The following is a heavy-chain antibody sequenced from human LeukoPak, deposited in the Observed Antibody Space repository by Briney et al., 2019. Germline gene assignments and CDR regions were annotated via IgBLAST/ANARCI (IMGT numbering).Heavy chain of an antibody. CDR1: GGSISSYY. CDR3: ARLDLGSVGATSHYYGMDV. J-gene: IGHJ6*02. Sequence: SETLSLTCTVSGGSISSYYWSWIRQPPGKGLEWIGYIYYSGSTNYNPSLKSRVTISVDTSKNQFSLKLSSVTAADTAVYYCARLDLGSVGATSHYYGMDVWGQGTTVTVSS. V-gene: IGHV4-59*08. CDR2: IYYSGST. D-gene: IGHD1-26*01.